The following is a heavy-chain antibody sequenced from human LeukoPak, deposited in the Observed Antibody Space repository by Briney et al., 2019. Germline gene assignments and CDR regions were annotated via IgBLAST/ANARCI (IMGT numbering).Heavy chain of an antibody. CDR3: ARFHLAFDI. Sequence: ASVKVSWKASGYTFSNYVINWVGQATGQSLEWMGWVNHNSHNTAYAQKFQRRVTMTMATSTDTAYKQLSRLTSGDTAVNYCARFHLAFDIWGQGTVVTVSS. V-gene: IGHV1-8*01. CDR1: GYTFSNYV. J-gene: IGHJ3*02. CDR2: VNHNSHNT.